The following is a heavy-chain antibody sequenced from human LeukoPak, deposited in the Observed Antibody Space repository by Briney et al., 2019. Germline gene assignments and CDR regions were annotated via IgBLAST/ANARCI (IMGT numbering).Heavy chain of an antibody. CDR1: GFTFSSYV. CDR2: ISYDGSNE. D-gene: IGHD5-24*01. Sequence: GGSLRLSCAASGFTFSSYVMHWVRQAPGKGLEWVAIISYDGSNEYYADSVKGRFTISRDNSKNTLYLQMNSLRAEDTAIYYCAKPEMATTYAFEYWGQGTLVTVSS. V-gene: IGHV3-30*04. J-gene: IGHJ4*02. CDR3: AKPEMATTYAFEY.